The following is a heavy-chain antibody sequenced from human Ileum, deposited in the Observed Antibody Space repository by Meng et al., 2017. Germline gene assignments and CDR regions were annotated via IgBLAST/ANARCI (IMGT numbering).Heavy chain of an antibody. CDR2: INPSGGTT. D-gene: IGHD3-10*01. V-gene: IGHV1-46*01. CDR3: ARGGFITRHNAADY. CDR1: GYTFTSYY. J-gene: IGHJ4*02. Sequence: ASVKVSCKASGYTFTSYYVHWVRQAPGQGLEWVGIINPSGGTTTYAQKFQGRVTMTRDTSTRTVYMELSSLRSGDTAVYYCARGGFITRHNAADYWGQGTLVTVSS.